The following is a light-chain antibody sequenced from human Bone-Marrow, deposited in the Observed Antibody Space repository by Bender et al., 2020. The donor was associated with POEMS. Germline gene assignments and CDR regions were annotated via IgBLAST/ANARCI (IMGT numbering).Light chain of an antibody. CDR1: SSDIGSYNL. Sequence: QSALTQPASVSGSPGQSITISCTGSSSDIGSYNLVSWYQQHPGKAPKLIIYEGSQRPSGVSNRFSASKSGNAASLTISGLQAEDEADYYCQSYDNSLGGWVFGGGTKLTVL. CDR3: QSYDNSLGGWV. J-gene: IGLJ3*02. CDR2: EGS. V-gene: IGLV2-23*01.